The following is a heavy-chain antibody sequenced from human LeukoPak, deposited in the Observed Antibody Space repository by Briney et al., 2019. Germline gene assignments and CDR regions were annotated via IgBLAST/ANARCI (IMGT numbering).Heavy chain of an antibody. D-gene: IGHD5/OR15-5a*01. CDR1: GGSISSYY. Sequence: PSETLSLTCTVSGGSISSYYWSWIRQPAGKGLEWIGRVYTSGSTNYNPSLKSRVTMSVDTSKNQFSLKLSSVTAADTAVYYCARDFPRGSILRVSWFDPWGQGTLVTVSS. CDR2: VYTSGST. CDR3: ARDFPRGSILRVSWFDP. V-gene: IGHV4-4*07. J-gene: IGHJ5*02.